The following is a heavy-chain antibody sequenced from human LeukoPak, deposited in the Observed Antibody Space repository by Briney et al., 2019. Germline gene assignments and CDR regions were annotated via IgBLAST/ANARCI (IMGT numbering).Heavy chain of an antibody. CDR3: ARDTRGESDY. CDR1: GFTFNTYS. J-gene: IGHJ4*02. Sequence: GGSLRLSCAVSGFTFNTYSMNWVRQAPGKGLEWVSYISSSSDIIYYADSVKGRFAISRDNAKNSLYLQMNSLRAEDTAVYYCARDTRGESDYWGQGTLVTVSS. D-gene: IGHD2-2*01. V-gene: IGHV3-48*04. CDR2: ISSSSDII.